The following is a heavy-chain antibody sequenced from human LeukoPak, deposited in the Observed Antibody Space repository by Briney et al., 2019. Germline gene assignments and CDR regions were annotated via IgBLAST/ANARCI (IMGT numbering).Heavy chain of an antibody. Sequence: GGSLRLSCAASGFNFDDFIIHWVRQPPGKGLEWLSLISGDGRATYYADSVKGRFTISRDNSKNSLYLQMNSLRTDDTALYYCVKEMIRIGPQHWGQGTLVSVSA. D-gene: IGHD3-16*01. V-gene: IGHV3-43*02. CDR3: VKEMIRIGPQH. CDR1: GFNFDDFI. J-gene: IGHJ1*01. CDR2: ISGDGRAT.